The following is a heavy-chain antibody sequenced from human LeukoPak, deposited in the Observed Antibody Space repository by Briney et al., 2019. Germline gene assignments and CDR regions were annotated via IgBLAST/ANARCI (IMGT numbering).Heavy chain of an antibody. J-gene: IGHJ4*02. CDR2: IYSSGRT. V-gene: IGHV4-39*07. CDR1: GVSIISTNSY. D-gene: IGHD2-15*01. Sequence: SETLSLTCTVSGVSIISTNSYWGWIRQSPRTGLEWIGNIYSSGRTYYIPSLNSRVTISIDMSENQFSLKLTSVTAADTAVYYCARKREGPATGIDYWGQGTLVTVSS. CDR3: ARKREGPATGIDY.